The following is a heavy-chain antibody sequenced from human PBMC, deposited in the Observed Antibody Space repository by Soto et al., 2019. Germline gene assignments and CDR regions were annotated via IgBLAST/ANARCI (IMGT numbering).Heavy chain of an antibody. V-gene: IGHV3-48*03. J-gene: IGHJ4*02. CDR2: TSSSGSRI. D-gene: IGHD5-12*01. CDR3: ARVPGLRPLRLDY. Sequence: VQLVESGGGLVQPGGSLRLSCEASGFTFSDFEMTWVRQAPGKGLEWVAYTSSSGSRIFYADSVKGRFTISRDNANNSLYLQVNSLRVEDTAVYYCARVPGLRPLRLDYWGQGALVTV. CDR1: GFTFSDFE.